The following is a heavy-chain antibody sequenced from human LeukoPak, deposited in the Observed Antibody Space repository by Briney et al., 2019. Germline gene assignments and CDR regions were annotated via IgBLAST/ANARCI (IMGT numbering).Heavy chain of an antibody. CDR1: GFTFSSYS. CDR2: ISSSSSYI. D-gene: IGHD3-10*01. V-gene: IGHV3-21*01. Sequence: PGGSPRLSCAASGFTFSSYSMNWVRQAPGKGLEWVSSISSSSSYIYYADSVKGRFTISRDNAKNSLYLQMNSLRAEDTAVYYCASLDGSGSYSGNYYYGMDVWGQGTTVTVSS. CDR3: ASLDGSGSYSGNYYYGMDV. J-gene: IGHJ6*02.